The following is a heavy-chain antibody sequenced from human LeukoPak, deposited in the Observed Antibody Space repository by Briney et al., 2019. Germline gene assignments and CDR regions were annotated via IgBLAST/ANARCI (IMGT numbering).Heavy chain of an antibody. CDR3: ARAGDSSSWYFGYFDL. CDR1: GGSFSGYY. CDR2: INHSGST. V-gene: IGHV4-34*01. D-gene: IGHD6-13*01. J-gene: IGHJ2*01. Sequence: SETLSLTCAVYGGSFSGYYWSWIRQPPGKGLEWIGEINHSGSTNYNPSLKSRVTISVDTSKNQFSLKLSSVTAADTAVYYCARAGDSSSWYFGYFDLWGRGTLVTVSS.